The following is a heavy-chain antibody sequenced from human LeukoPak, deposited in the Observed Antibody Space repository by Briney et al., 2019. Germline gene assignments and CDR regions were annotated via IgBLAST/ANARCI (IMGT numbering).Heavy chain of an antibody. CDR2: IYYSGST. J-gene: IGHJ3*02. D-gene: IGHD3-10*01. Sequence: KPSETLSLTCTVSGGSISSYYWSWIRQPPGKGLEWIGYIYYSGSTNYNPSLKSRVTISVDTSKNQFSLKLSSVTAADTAVYYCARDRGSGFFDIWGQGTMVTVSS. V-gene: IGHV4-59*12. CDR1: GGSISSYY. CDR3: ARDRGSGFFDI.